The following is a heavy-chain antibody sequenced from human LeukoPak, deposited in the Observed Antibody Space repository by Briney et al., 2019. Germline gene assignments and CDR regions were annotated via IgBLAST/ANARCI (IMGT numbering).Heavy chain of an antibody. Sequence: GGSLRLSCAASGFTFDDYAMHWVRQAPGKGLEWVSGISWNSGSIGYADSVKGRFTISRDNAKNSLYLQMNSLRAEDTALYYCAKTGYSSSWADWYFDLWGRGTLVTVSS. D-gene: IGHD6-13*01. V-gene: IGHV3-9*01. J-gene: IGHJ2*01. CDR1: GFTFDDYA. CDR3: AKTGYSSSWADWYFDL. CDR2: ISWNSGSI.